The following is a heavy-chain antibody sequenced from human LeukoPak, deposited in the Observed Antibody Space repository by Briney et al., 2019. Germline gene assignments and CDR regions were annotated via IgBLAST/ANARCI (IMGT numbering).Heavy chain of an antibody. D-gene: IGHD3-10*01. J-gene: IGHJ4*02. V-gene: IGHV3-48*03. CDR1: GFTFSNYE. CDR3: ARGGSFVEY. Sequence: GASLRLSCAASGFTFSNYEMHWVRRAPGKGLEWVSYISSGGSTVYYADSVKGRFTVSRDNAKSSLYLQMSSLRAEDTAVYYCARGGSFVEYWGQGTLVSVSS. CDR2: ISSGGSTV.